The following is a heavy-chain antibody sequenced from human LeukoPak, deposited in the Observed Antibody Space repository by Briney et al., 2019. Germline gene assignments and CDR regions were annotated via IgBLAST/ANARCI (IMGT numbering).Heavy chain of an antibody. CDR3: AKDYDFWSGYQGDYFDY. Sequence: GGSLRLSCAASGFTFSTYSMNWVRQAPGKGLEWVSSISGSAGSTYYADSVKGRFTISRDNSKNTLYLQMNSLRAEDTAVYYCAKDYDFWSGYQGDYFDYWGQGTLVTVSS. J-gene: IGHJ4*02. V-gene: IGHV3-23*01. CDR1: GFTFSTYS. D-gene: IGHD3-3*01. CDR2: ISGSAGST.